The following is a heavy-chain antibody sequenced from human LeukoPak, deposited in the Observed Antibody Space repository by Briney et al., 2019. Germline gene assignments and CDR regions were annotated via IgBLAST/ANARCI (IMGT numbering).Heavy chain of an antibody. V-gene: IGHV3-23*01. J-gene: IGHJ2*01. Sequence: GGSLRLSCAASGFTFSSFAMSWVRQAPGKGLAWVSGISGSGGSTYYVDSVKGRFTISRDNSKNTLYLQMNSLRAEDTAVYYCAENPYQLFRSSYFDLWGRGTRVTVSS. CDR1: GFTFSSFA. CDR2: ISGSGGST. CDR3: AENPYQLFRSSYFDL. D-gene: IGHD2-2*01.